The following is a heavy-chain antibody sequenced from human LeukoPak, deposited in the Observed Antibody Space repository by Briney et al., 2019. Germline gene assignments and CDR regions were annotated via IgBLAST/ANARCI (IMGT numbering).Heavy chain of an antibody. CDR3: ARTAMVTD. CDR2: IHYSGST. D-gene: IGHD5-18*01. J-gene: IGHJ4*02. Sequence: PSETLSLTCTVSGGSISSSSYYWAWIRQPPGKGLEWIGSIHYSGSTYYNPSLQSRVTISIDTSKNQFSLKLRFVIAADTAVYYCARTAMVTDWGQGTLVTVSS. V-gene: IGHV4-39*07. CDR1: GGSISSSSYY.